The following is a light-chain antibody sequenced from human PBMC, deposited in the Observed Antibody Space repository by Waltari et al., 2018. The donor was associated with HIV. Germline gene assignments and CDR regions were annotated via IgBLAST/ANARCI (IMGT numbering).Light chain of an antibody. V-gene: IGLV3-1*01. CDR1: NMGDKY. CDR3: QAWDSSTVV. CDR2: QDS. Sequence: SYEVTQPPSVSVSPGQTASITCSGDNMGDKYACWYQQRPGQSPVLVIYQDSKRPSAIPERFSGSNSGNTATLTISGTQAMEEADDYCQAWDSSTVVFGGGTKLTVL. J-gene: IGLJ2*01.